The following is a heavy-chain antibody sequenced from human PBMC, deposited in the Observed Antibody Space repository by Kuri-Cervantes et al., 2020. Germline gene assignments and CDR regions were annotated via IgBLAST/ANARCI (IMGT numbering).Heavy chain of an antibody. Sequence: ESLKISCAVLGYSISSGYYWGWIRQPPGKGLEWIGSIYHSGSTHYNPSLKSRVTISIDTSKNQFSLKVNSVTAADTAVYYCARSGDDSIYYNIFHWGQGTLVTVSS. CDR3: ARSGDDSIYYNIFH. D-gene: IGHD3-22*01. CDR1: GYSISSGYY. J-gene: IGHJ4*02. CDR2: IYHSGST. V-gene: IGHV4-38-2*01.